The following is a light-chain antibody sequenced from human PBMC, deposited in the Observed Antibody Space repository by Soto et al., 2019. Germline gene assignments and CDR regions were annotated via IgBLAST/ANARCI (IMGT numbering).Light chain of an antibody. J-gene: IGLJ2*01. CDR3: SSYSGTNNVV. V-gene: IGLV2-8*01. CDR1: SSDVGGYNY. Sequence: QSVLTQPPSASGSPGQSVTTSCTGTSSDVGGYNYVSWYQQHPGKAPKLIIYEVTKRPSGVPDRFSGSKSGNTASLTVSGLQAEDEADYYCSSYSGTNNVVFGGGTKVTVL. CDR2: EVT.